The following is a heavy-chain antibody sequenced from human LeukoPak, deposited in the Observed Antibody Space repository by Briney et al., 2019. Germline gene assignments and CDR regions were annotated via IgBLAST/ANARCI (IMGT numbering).Heavy chain of an antibody. Sequence: AGGSLRLSCAASGFTFSSYTMNWVRQAPGKGLEWVSSISGSAGSAYYADSVKGRFSISRDNSKNTLYLQMNSLRADDTAVYYCGGSRSFFWGQGTLVTVSS. CDR2: ISGSAGSA. CDR3: GGSRSFF. V-gene: IGHV3-23*01. CDR1: GFTFSSYT. J-gene: IGHJ4*02. D-gene: IGHD6-13*01.